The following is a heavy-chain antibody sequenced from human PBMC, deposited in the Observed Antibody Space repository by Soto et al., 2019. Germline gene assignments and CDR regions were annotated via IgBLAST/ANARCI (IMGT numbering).Heavy chain of an antibody. D-gene: IGHD3-3*01. V-gene: IGHV3-33*01. Sequence: PGGSLRLSCAASGFTFSSYGMHWVRQAPGKGLEWVAVIWYDGSNKYYADSVKGRFTISRDNSKNTLYLQMNSLRAEDTAVYYCAREGRVRNFGVDYWGQGTLVTVSS. CDR3: AREGRVRNFGVDY. J-gene: IGHJ4*02. CDR2: IWYDGSNK. CDR1: GFTFSSYG.